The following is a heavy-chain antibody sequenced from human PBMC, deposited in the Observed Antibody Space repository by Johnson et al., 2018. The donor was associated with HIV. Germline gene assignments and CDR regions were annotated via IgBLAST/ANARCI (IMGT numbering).Heavy chain of an antibody. J-gene: IGHJ3*02. Sequence: VQLVESGGGLVQPGGSLRLSCAASGFTVTTNYISWVRQAPGKALEWVSVIYSGGSTYYADSVKGRFTISRDNSKNTLYLQMNSLRAEDTAVYYCARASSGYYSDAFDIWGQGTMVTVSS. CDR1: GFTVTTNY. CDR2: IYSGGST. D-gene: IGHD3-22*01. V-gene: IGHV3-66*02. CDR3: ARASSGYYSDAFDI.